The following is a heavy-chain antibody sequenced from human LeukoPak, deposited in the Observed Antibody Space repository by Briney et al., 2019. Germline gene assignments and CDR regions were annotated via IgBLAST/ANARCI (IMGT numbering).Heavy chain of an antibody. V-gene: IGHV3-13*01. CDR1: GFTFNNYE. J-gene: IGHJ3*01. Sequence: GGSLRLSCAASGFTFNNYEMHWVRQTAGKGLEWVSAVGIAGDTFYAGSVKGRFSISRDNAESSLFLQMDSLRAGDTAVYYCAREGRMGTADAFDVWGQGTMVTVSS. CDR2: VGIAGDT. D-gene: IGHD1-14*01. CDR3: AREGRMGTADAFDV.